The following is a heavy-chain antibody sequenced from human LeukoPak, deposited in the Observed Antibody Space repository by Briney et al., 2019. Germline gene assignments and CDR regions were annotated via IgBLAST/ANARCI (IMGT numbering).Heavy chain of an antibody. CDR3: ARGDLIAARLSEGAFDI. Sequence: ASVKVSCKASGGTFSSYAISWVRQALGQGLEWMGGIIPIFGTANYAQKFQGRVTITADESTSTAYMELSSLRSEDTAVYYCARGDLIAARLSEGAFDIWGQGTMVTVSS. J-gene: IGHJ3*02. D-gene: IGHD6-6*01. V-gene: IGHV1-69*13. CDR1: GGTFSSYA. CDR2: IIPIFGTA.